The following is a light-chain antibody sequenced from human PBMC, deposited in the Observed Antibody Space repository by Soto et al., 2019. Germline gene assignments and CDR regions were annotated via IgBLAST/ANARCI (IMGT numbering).Light chain of an antibody. CDR1: GSDVGGYNY. Sequence: LTQPRSLYGSPGQSVMISCTGAGSDVGGYNYVSWYQQHPGKAPKVMIYDVIKRPSGVHDGFSGSKSGNRASLSISGLQAHYDSDYYCCSSAGSSSFSIFGTG. CDR2: DVI. CDR3: CSSAGSSSFSI. J-gene: IGLJ1*01. V-gene: IGLV2-11*01.